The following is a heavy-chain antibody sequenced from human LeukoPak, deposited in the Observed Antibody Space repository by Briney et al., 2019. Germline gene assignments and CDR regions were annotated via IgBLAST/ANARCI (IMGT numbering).Heavy chain of an antibody. D-gene: IGHD2-15*01. V-gene: IGHV4-30-4*01. CDR2: IYYSGST. CDR1: GGSVSSGDYY. CDR3: ARAPWVWCSGGSCYHFDY. J-gene: IGHJ4*02. Sequence: SQTLSLTCTVSGGSVSSGDYYWSWIRQPPGKGLEWIGYIYYSGSTYYNPSLKSRVTISADTSKNQFSLKLSSVTAADTAVYYCARAPWVWCSGGSCYHFDYWGQGTLVAVSS.